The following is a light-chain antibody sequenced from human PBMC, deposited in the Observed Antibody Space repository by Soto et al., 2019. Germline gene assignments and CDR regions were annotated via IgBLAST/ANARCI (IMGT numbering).Light chain of an antibody. J-gene: IGKJ5*01. Sequence: DIVMTQSPLSLPVTPGEPASISCRSSQSLLHTDGYNYLDWYLQKSGQSPQLLIYLGSNRASGVPDRFSGSGSGKDFTLKISRVEAEEVGVYYCMQALQSPVTFGQGTRLDIK. CDR2: LGS. V-gene: IGKV2-28*01. CDR1: QSLLHTDGYNY. CDR3: MQALQSPVT.